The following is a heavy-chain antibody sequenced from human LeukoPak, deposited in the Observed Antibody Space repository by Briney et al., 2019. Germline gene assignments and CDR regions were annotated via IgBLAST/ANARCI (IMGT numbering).Heavy chain of an antibody. CDR3: ARSNDYSNYGGFDY. Sequence: GGSLRLSCAASGFTFSSYSMNWVRQAPGEGLEWVSSISSSSTYIHYADSVKGRFTISRDNAKKSLYLQMNSLRAEDTAVYYCARSNDYSNYGGFDYWGQGTLVTVSS. J-gene: IGHJ4*02. CDR1: GFTFSSYS. D-gene: IGHD4-11*01. CDR2: ISSSSTYI. V-gene: IGHV3-21*01.